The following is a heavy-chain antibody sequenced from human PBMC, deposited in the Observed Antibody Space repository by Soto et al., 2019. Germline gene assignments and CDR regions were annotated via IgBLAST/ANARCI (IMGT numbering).Heavy chain of an antibody. D-gene: IGHD5-12*01. Sequence: SSETLSLTCTVAGGTLSSYYLSWIRQPPGKGLEWIGYIYSSGSTSYNPSLKSRVTISVDTSKNQFSLKLSSVTAADTAVYYCARDGDGYNYWGQGTLVTVSS. CDR3: ARDGDGYNY. CDR2: IYSSGST. J-gene: IGHJ4*02. V-gene: IGHV4-59*01. CDR1: GGTLSSYY.